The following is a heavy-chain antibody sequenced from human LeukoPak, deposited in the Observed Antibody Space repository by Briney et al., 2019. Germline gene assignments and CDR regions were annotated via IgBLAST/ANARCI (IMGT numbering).Heavy chain of an antibody. CDR2: ISSSGSTI. Sequence: QPGGSLRLSCAASGFTFSSYEMNWVRQAPGKGLEWVSYISSSGSTIYYADSVKGRFTISRDNAKNSLYLQMNSLRAEDTAVYYCARDERSYGDRRGAAFDIWGQGTMVTVSS. J-gene: IGHJ3*02. CDR3: ARDERSYGDRRGAAFDI. V-gene: IGHV3-48*03. CDR1: GFTFSSYE. D-gene: IGHD4-17*01.